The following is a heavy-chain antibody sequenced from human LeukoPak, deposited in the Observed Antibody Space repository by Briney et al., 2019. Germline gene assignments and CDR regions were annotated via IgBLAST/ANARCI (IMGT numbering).Heavy chain of an antibody. V-gene: IGHV3-21*01. D-gene: IGHD3-22*01. J-gene: IGHJ4*02. CDR1: GFTFSSYS. Sequence: GGSLRLSCAASGFTFSSYSMNWVRRAPGKGLEWVSSISSSSSYIYYADSVKGRFTISRDNAKNSLYLQMNSLRAVDTAVYYCARDGGPYYDTSGYTYYFDYWGQGTLVTVSS. CDR2: ISSSSSYI. CDR3: ARDGGPYYDTSGYTYYFDY.